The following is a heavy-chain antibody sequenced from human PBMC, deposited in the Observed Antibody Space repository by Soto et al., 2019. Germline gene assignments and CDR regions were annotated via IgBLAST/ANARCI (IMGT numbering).Heavy chain of an antibody. CDR3: VSDRGYGHASVPYS. J-gene: IGHJ4*02. CDR2: ISYDGSLQ. Sequence: QAQLVESGGGVVQPGRSLRLSCAASGFAFSSYGMHWVRQAPGTGLEWVAVISYDGSLQHYADSVKGRFTISRDNSKNMVLLQTSSLGAEDTAVYYCVSDRGYGHASVPYSWGQGTLVSVSS. CDR1: GFAFSSYG. V-gene: IGHV3-30*03. D-gene: IGHD5-18*01.